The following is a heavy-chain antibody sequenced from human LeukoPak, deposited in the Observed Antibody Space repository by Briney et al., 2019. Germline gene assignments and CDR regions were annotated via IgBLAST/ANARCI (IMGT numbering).Heavy chain of an antibody. CDR3: ARGGTYDI. Sequence: GGSLRLSCVASGFTFSRYWMTWFRQAPSKGLEWVANLKQDGSQTNYVDSVKGRFTISRDNAKKSLYLQMNSLRGEDTAVYYCARGGTYDIWGQGTRVTVSS. CDR2: LKQDGSQT. J-gene: IGHJ3*02. CDR1: GFTFSRYW. V-gene: IGHV3-7*01.